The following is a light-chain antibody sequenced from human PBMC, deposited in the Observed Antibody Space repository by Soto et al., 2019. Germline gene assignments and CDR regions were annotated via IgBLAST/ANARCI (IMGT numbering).Light chain of an antibody. Sequence: QSALTQPASVSGSPGQSLSISCTGASSDVGRYNLVSWYQQHPGKAPKLIIYEVAKRPSGVSHRFSGSRSGNTASLTISGLQAEDEADYYCCSYAGSDYVFGTGTKVTVL. CDR2: EVA. J-gene: IGLJ1*01. V-gene: IGLV2-23*02. CDR1: SSDVGRYNL. CDR3: CSYAGSDYV.